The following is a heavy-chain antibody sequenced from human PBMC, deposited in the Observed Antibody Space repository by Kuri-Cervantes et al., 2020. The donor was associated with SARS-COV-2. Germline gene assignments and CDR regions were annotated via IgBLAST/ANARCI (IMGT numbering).Heavy chain of an antibody. D-gene: IGHD2/OR15-2a*01. V-gene: IGHV1-18*01. CDR2: ISTYNGNT. J-gene: IGHJ4*02. Sequence: ASVKVSCKTSVYTSRTHSFSWVRQAPGQGLEWMGWISTYNGNTDYAQKFQGRVTLTTDTSSSTIYLELRSLKSDDTAMYYCARDGAFYDYWGQGTLVTVSS. CDR3: ARDGAFYDY. CDR1: VYTSRTHS.